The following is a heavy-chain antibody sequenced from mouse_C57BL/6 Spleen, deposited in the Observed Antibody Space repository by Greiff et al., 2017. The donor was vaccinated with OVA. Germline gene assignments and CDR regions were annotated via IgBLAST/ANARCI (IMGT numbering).Heavy chain of an antibody. CDR2: ISDGGSYT. Sequence: EVKLMESGGGLVKPGGSLKLSCAASGFTFSSYAMSWVRQTPEKRLEWVATISDGGSYTYYPDNVKGRFTISRDNAKNNLYLQMSHLKSEDTAMYYCAREDYGSGYFDVWGTGTTVTVSS. V-gene: IGHV5-4*01. D-gene: IGHD1-1*01. CDR1: GFTFSSYA. CDR3: AREDYGSGYFDV. J-gene: IGHJ1*03.